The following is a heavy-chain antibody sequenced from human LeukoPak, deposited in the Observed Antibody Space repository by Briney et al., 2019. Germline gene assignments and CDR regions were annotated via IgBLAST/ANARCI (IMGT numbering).Heavy chain of an antibody. D-gene: IGHD2-8*01. Sequence: GSLRLSCAASGFTFSNYAMTWVRQAPGKGLEWLGYIYYSGSTNYNPSLKSRVTISVDTSKNQFSLKLSSVTAADTAVYYCARSREVYASNWFDPWGQGTLVTVSS. V-gene: IGHV4-59*01. CDR3: ARSREVYASNWFDP. J-gene: IGHJ5*02. CDR2: IYYSGST. CDR1: GFTFSNYA.